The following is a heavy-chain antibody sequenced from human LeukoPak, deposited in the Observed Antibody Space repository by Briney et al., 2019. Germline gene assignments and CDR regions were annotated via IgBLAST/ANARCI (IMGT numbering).Heavy chain of an antibody. CDR2: INHSGST. D-gene: IGHD5-12*01. V-gene: IGHV4-34*01. J-gene: IGHJ3*02. CDR3: ASQVDIVATIEESAFDI. Sequence: PSETLSLTCAVYGGSFSTYYWSWIRQSPGKGLEWIGEINHSGSTNYNPSLKSRVTMSVDTSKNQFSLKLSSVTAADTAVCYCASQVDIVATIEESAFDIWGQGTMVTVSS. CDR1: GGSFSTYY.